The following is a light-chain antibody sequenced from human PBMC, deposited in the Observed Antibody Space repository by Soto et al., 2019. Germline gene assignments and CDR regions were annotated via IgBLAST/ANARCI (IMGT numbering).Light chain of an antibody. V-gene: IGKV1-9*01. CDR1: QDISNY. Sequence: DIQLTQSPSFLSASVGDRVTITCRASQDISNYLAWYQQKPGKAPKFLIYGTSTLQSGVPSRFSGSGSGTEFTLTISSLQPEDFATYDCQQVNSYPLTFGGGTKVEIK. CDR2: GTS. CDR3: QQVNSYPLT. J-gene: IGKJ4*01.